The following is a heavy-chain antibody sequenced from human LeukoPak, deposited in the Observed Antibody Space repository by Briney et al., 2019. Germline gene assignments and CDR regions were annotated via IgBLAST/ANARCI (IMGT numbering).Heavy chain of an antibody. CDR2: ISGSGGST. CDR3: AKALVVPAAIDFDAFDI. J-gene: IGHJ3*02. CDR1: GFTFSSYA. V-gene: IGHV3-23*01. Sequence: GGSLRLSCAASGFTFSSYAMSWVRQAPGKGLEWVSAISGSGGSTYYADSVKGRFTISRDNSRNTLYLQMNSLRAEDTAVYYCAKALVVPAAIDFDAFDIWGQGTMVTVSS. D-gene: IGHD2-2*01.